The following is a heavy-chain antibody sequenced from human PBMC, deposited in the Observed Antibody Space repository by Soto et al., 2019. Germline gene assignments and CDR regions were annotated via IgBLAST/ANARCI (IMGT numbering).Heavy chain of an antibody. CDR3: ANYDYGRLWSFDY. D-gene: IGHD4-17*01. Sequence: PGGSLRLSCAASGFTFSSYGMHWVRQAPGKGLEWVAVISYDGSNKYYADSVKGRFTISRDNSKNTLYLQMNSLRAEDTAVYYCANYDYGRLWSFDYWGQGTLVTVSS. CDR2: ISYDGSNK. V-gene: IGHV3-30*18. J-gene: IGHJ4*02. CDR1: GFTFSSYG.